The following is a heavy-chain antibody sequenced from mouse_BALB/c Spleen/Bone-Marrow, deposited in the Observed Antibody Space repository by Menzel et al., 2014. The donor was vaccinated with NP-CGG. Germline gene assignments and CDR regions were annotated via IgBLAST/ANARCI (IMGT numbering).Heavy chain of an antibody. CDR3: AXYXXYDRRFAY. D-gene: IGHD2-14*01. CDR1: GFNIKDTY. V-gene: IGHV14-3*02. J-gene: IGHJ3*01. CDR2: IDPANGNT. Sequence: VQLQQSGAELVKLGASVKLSCTASGFNIKDTYMHWVKQRPEQGLEWIGRIDPANGNTKYDPKFQGKATITADTSSNTAYLQLSSLTSEDTAVYYXAXYXXYDRRFAYWGXGXXXTVXA.